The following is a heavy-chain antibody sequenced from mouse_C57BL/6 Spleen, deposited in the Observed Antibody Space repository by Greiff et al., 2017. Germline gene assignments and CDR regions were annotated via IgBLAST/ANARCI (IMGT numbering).Heavy chain of an antibody. CDR1: GFTFSDYY. D-gene: IGHD1-1*01. CDR2: ISNGGGST. CDR3: ARRNYGSSVDY. Sequence: EVQLVESGGGLVQPGGSLKLSCAASGFTFSDYYMYWVRQTPEKRLEWVAYISNGGGSTYYPDTVKGRFTISRDNAKNTLYLQMSRLKSEDTAMYYCARRNYGSSVDYWGQGTTLTVSS. V-gene: IGHV5-12*01. J-gene: IGHJ2*01.